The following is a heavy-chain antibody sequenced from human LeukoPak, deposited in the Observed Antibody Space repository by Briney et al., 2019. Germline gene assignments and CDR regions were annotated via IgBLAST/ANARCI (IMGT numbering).Heavy chain of an antibody. CDR1: GFTVSIKY. Sequence: GGSLRHFRAASGFTVSIKYMRWARHAPGEGREWVSDHYCGGSTYYADSVKGRFAMSRDNSKITLYLQMNSLRAEDSSVYDCARDDPSGSAFDIWGQGTMVTVSS. J-gene: IGHJ3*02. CDR2: HYCGGST. D-gene: IGHD1-26*01. V-gene: IGHV3-66*01. CDR3: ARDDPSGSAFDI.